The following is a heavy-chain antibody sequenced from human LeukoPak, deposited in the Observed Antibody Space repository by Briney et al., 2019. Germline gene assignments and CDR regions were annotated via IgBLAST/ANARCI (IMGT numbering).Heavy chain of an antibody. V-gene: IGHV3-7*01. CDR2: INPGGTET. D-gene: IGHD6-19*01. CDR1: GFSLSSYW. Sequence: GGSLRGSCAASGFSLSSYWVTWVRQAPGTGLEWVANINPGGTETYYVEPVKGRFTISRDNAKNLVYLQMNSLRAEDSAVYHCGRFGYVAGVDLWGQGTLVTVSS. CDR3: GRFGYVAGVDL. J-gene: IGHJ4*02.